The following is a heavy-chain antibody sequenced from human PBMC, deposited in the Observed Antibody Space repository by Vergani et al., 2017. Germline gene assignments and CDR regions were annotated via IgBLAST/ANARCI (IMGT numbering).Heavy chain of an antibody. CDR1: GGSFSAYY. J-gene: IGHJ5*02. V-gene: IGHV4-34*01. CDR3: ARGTGTTRAYWFDP. CDR2: INHSGST. Sequence: QVQLQQWGAGLLRPSETLSLTCGVYGGSFSAYYWSWIRQPPGKGLEWIGEINHSGSTNYNPSLKSRLTKSVDTSNHQFSVKRNSVTAADTAVYYCARGTGTTRAYWFDPWGQGTLVTVSS. D-gene: IGHD1-7*01.